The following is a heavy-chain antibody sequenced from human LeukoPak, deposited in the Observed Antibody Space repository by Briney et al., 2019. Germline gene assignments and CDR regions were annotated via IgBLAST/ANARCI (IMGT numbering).Heavy chain of an antibody. D-gene: IGHD3-10*01. CDR1: GGSISSYY. CDR2: INHSGST. CDR3: ARAELGMVRGVPSWFDP. J-gene: IGHJ5*02. Sequence: PSETLSLTCTVSGGSISSYYWSWIRQPPGKGLEWIGEINHSGSTNYNPSLKSRVTISVDTSKNQFSLKLSSVTAADTAVYYCARAELGMVRGVPSWFDPWGQGTLVTVSS. V-gene: IGHV4-34*01.